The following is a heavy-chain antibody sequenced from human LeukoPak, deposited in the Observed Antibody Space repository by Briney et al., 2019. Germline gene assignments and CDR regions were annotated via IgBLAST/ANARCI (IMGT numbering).Heavy chain of an antibody. J-gene: IGHJ6*02. CDR1: GFTFSSFG. CDR2: ISDGSSLT. D-gene: IGHD3-10*01. V-gene: IGHV3-48*02. CDR3: AKVIRGGYGMDV. Sequence: PGGSLRLSCAASGFTFSSFGMNWVRQAPGKGLEWVSYISDGSSLTYYADSVKGRFTTSRDNAKNSLSLQLNSLRDEDTAVYFCAKVIRGGYGMDVWGQGTTVTVSS.